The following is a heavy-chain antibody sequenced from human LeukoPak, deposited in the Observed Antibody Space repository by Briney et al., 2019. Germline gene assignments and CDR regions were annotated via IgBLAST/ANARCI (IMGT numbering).Heavy chain of an antibody. D-gene: IGHD3-22*01. CDR3: VRFCIGSISLLPSDAFDI. J-gene: IGHJ3*02. CDR1: GGSISSSNW. V-gene: IGHV4-4*02. Sequence: PSETLSLTCAVSGGSISSSNWWSWVRQPPGKGLEWIGEIYHSGSTNYNPSLKSRVTISVDKSKNQFSLKLSSVTAADTAVYYCVRFCIGSISLLPSDAFDIWGQGTMVTVSS. CDR2: IYHSGST.